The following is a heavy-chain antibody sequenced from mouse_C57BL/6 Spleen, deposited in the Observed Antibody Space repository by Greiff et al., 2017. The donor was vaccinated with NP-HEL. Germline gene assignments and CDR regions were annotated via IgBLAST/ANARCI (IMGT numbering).Heavy chain of an antibody. Sequence: VQLQQSGAELVRPGASVKLSCTASGFNIKDDYMHWVKQRPEQGLEWIGWIDPEDGDTEYASKFQGKATITADTSSNTAYLQLSSLTSEDTAVYYCSSFYDGYPFGYWGQGTTLTVSS. CDR3: SSFYDGYPFGY. V-gene: IGHV14-4*01. J-gene: IGHJ2*01. D-gene: IGHD2-3*01. CDR1: GFNIKDDY. CDR2: IDPEDGDT.